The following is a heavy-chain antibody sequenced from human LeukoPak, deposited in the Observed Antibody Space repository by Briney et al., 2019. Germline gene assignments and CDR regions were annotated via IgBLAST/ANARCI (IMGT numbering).Heavy chain of an antibody. J-gene: IGHJ4*02. Sequence: GGSLRLSCAASGFTFSSYAMRRVRQAPGKGLEWVSSITGSGDDTFYADSVKGRFTISRDNSKNTLYLQMNSLRAEDTAVYYCAKGESRPKYYFDYWGQGTLVTVSS. V-gene: IGHV3-23*01. D-gene: IGHD3-10*01. CDR1: GFTFSSYA. CDR3: AKGESRPKYYFDY. CDR2: ITGSGDDT.